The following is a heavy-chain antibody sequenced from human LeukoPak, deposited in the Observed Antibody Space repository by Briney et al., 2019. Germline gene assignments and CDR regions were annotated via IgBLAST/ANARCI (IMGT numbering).Heavy chain of an antibody. Sequence: GGSLRLSCAASGFTFSSYSMNWVRQAPGEGLEWVSSISSSSYIYYADSVKGRFTISRDNARNSLYLQMNSLRAEDTAVYYCARCPRYDAGVDYWGQGTLVTVSS. CDR1: GFTFSSYS. CDR3: ARCPRYDAGVDY. D-gene: IGHD3-22*01. CDR2: ISSSSYI. V-gene: IGHV3-21*01. J-gene: IGHJ4*02.